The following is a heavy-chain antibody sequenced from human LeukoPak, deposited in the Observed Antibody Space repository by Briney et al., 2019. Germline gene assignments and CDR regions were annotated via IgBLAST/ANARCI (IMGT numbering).Heavy chain of an antibody. V-gene: IGHV4-38-2*01. CDR3: ARRIAAAGIGYDAFDI. Sequence: SETLSLTCAVSGYSISSGYYWGWIRQPPGKGLEWIGSTYHSGSTYYNPSLKSRVTISVDTSKNQFSLKLSSVTAADTAVYYCARRIAAAGIGYDAFDIWGQGTMVTVSS. J-gene: IGHJ3*02. CDR2: TYHSGST. CDR1: GYSISSGYY. D-gene: IGHD6-13*01.